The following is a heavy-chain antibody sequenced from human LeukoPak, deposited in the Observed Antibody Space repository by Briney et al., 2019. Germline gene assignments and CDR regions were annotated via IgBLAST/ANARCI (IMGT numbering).Heavy chain of an antibody. CDR3: ARVLRYCSGGSCYSGGLGYMDV. V-gene: IGHV3-23*01. Sequence: GGSLRLSCAASGFTFSSHAMSWVRQAPGKGLEWVSAISGDGGRRGSTTTYYTDSVKGRFTISRDNSKNTLYLQMNSLRAEDTAVYYCARVLRYCSGGSCYSGGLGYMDVWGKGTTVTISS. D-gene: IGHD2-15*01. CDR1: GFTFSSHA. J-gene: IGHJ6*03. CDR2: ISGDGGRRGSTTT.